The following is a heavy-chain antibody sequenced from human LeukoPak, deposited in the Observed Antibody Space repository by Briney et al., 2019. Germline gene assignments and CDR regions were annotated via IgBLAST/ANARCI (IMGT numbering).Heavy chain of an antibody. CDR1: VAPSVVTG. CDR2: SMTVGAP. V-gene: IGHV4-59*01. D-gene: IGHD5-12*01. CDR3: ARQHSGYDYRFDP. J-gene: IGHJ5*02. Sequence: SETLSSPAQFLVAPSVVTGGAGSGSPQGRNWSGLGISMTVGAPTTTPPLKSRVTISVDRSKNQFSLKLSSVTAADTAVYYCARQHSGYDYRFDPWGQGILVTVSS.